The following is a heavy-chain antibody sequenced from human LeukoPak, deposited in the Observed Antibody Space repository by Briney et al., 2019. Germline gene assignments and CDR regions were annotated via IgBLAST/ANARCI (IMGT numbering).Heavy chain of an antibody. Sequence: PGGSLRLSCAASGFTFSNYGMHWVRQAPGKGLEWVAVISDDGSNKYYIDSVKGRFTISRDNSKNTLYLQMDSLRAEDTAAYYCAGGLLGCRGGSCYPTDHWGQGTLVIVSS. CDR2: ISDDGSNK. CDR1: GFTFSNYG. D-gene: IGHD2-15*01. CDR3: AGGLLGCRGGSCYPTDH. V-gene: IGHV3-30*03. J-gene: IGHJ4*02.